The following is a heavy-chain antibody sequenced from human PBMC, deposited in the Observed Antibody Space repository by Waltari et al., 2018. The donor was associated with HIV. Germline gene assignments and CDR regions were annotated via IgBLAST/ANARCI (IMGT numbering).Heavy chain of an antibody. CDR3: ARGVAAASPDNLVLDAFDI. V-gene: IGHV4-4*02. CDR2: VYYSGTT. Sequence: QVQLQESGPGLVKPSGTLSLTCAVSGGSIRSTHWWSWVRQPPGKGLEWIGEVYYSGTTNYNPSLRRRVTISVDKSKNHFSLEMTSVTAADTATYFCARGVAAASPDNLVLDAFDIWGQGTVVTVSS. CDR1: GGSIRSTHW. D-gene: IGHD6-25*01. J-gene: IGHJ3*02.